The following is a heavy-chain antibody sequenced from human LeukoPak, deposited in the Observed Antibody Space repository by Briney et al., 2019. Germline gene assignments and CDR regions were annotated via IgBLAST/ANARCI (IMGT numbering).Heavy chain of an antibody. V-gene: IGHV3-48*03. J-gene: IGHJ5*02. D-gene: IGHD1-1*01. CDR1: GFTFSSYE. Sequence: GGSLRLSCAASGFTFSSYEMNWVRQALGKGLEWVSYISSSGSTIYYADSVKGRFTISRDNAKNSLYLQMNSLRAEDTAVYYCARDIGTTFGYNWFDPWGQGTLVTVSS. CDR2: ISSSGSTI. CDR3: ARDIGTTFGYNWFDP.